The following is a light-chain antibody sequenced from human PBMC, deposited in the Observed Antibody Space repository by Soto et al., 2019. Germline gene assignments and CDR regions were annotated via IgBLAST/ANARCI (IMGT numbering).Light chain of an antibody. J-gene: IGKJ5*01. V-gene: IGKV3D-20*02. CDR3: QQRSNWPPT. CDR1: QSVSSSS. Sequence: EIVLTQSPGTLSLSPGERATLSCRASQSVSSSSLAWYQQKPGQAPRLLIYGASNRATGIPDRFSGSGSGTDFTLTISRLEPEDFAVYYCQQRSNWPPTFGQGTRLEIK. CDR2: GAS.